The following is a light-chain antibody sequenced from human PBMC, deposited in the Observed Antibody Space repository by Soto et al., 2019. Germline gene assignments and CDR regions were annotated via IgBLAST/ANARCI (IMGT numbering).Light chain of an antibody. V-gene: IGKV3-11*01. J-gene: IGKJ2*02. CDR1: QSVSSY. Sequence: DIVLTQSPATLSLSPGESATLSCRASQSVSSYLAWYQQKPGQAPRLLIHDASNRATGIPARFSGSGSGLDFTLSISSLEPEDFALYFCNQRSSWPRGTFGQGTKLEIK. CDR3: NQRSSWPRGT. CDR2: DAS.